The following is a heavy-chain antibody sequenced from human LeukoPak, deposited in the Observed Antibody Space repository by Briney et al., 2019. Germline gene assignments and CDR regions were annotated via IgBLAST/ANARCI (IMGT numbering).Heavy chain of an antibody. CDR2: IIPIFGTA. CDR1: GGTFSSYA. V-gene: IGHV1-69*05. D-gene: IGHD2-2*01. Sequence: SVKVSGKASGGTFSSYAISWVRQAPGQGLEWMGRIIPIFGTANYAQKFQGRVTITTDESTSTAYMELSSLRSEDTAVYYCARERDCSSTSCYDPWGQGTLVTVSS. J-gene: IGHJ5*02. CDR3: ARERDCSSTSCYDP.